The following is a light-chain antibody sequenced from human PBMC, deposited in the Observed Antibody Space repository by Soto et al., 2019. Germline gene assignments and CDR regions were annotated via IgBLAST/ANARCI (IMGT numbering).Light chain of an antibody. CDR3: SSYTTTTMS. J-gene: IGLJ2*01. V-gene: IGLV2-14*01. Sequence: QSALTQPASVSGSPGQSITISCTGTSSDVGSYRYVSWYQQHPGKAPKLMIYDVTNRPSGVSNRFSGSKSGNTASLTISGLQAEEEADYYCSSYTTTTMSFGGGTKVTVL. CDR2: DVT. CDR1: SSDVGSYRY.